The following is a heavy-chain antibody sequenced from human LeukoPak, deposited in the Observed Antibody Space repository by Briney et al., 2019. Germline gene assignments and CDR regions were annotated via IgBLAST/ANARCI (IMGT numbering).Heavy chain of an antibody. V-gene: IGHV4-61*02. CDR2: IYTSGST. Sequence: PSETLSLTCTVSGGSISSGRYYWSWIRQPAGKGLEWIGRIYTSGSTNYNPSLKSRVTISVDTSKNQFSLKLSSVTAADTAVYYCARQGYSSDWRPFDYWGQGTLVTVSS. CDR3: ARQGYSSDWRPFDY. CDR1: GGSISSGRYY. D-gene: IGHD6-19*01. J-gene: IGHJ4*02.